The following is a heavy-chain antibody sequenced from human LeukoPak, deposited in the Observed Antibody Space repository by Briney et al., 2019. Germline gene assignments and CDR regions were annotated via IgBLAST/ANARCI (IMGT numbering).Heavy chain of an antibody. CDR2: IIPIFGTA. CDR1: GGTFSSYA. CDR3: ARILDSSGYYLDY. Sequence: SVKVSCKASGGTFSSYAISWVRQAPGQGLEWMGRIIPIFGTADYAQKFQGRVTITTDESTSTAYMELSSLRSEDTAVYYCARILDSSGYYLDYWGQGTLVTLSS. D-gene: IGHD3-22*01. V-gene: IGHV1-69*05. J-gene: IGHJ4*02.